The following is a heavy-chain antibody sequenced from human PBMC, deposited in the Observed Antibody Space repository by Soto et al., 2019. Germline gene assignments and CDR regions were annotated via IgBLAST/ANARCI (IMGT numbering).Heavy chain of an antibody. V-gene: IGHV3-13*01. Sequence: EVQLVESGGGLVQPGGSLRLSCAASGFTFSSYDMHWVRQATGKGLEWVSAIGTAGDTYYPGSVKGRFTISRENAKNSFYLQMNSLRAGDTAVYYCARAHYDFWSGSHFFDYWGQGTLVTVSS. J-gene: IGHJ4*02. D-gene: IGHD3-3*01. CDR1: GFTFSSYD. CDR2: IGTAGDT. CDR3: ARAHYDFWSGSHFFDY.